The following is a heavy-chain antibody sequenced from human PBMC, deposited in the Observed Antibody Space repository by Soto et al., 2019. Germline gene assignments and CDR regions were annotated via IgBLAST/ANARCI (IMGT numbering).Heavy chain of an antibody. D-gene: IGHD1-26*01. CDR1: GGTFSSYT. CDR2: IIPILGIA. V-gene: IGHV1-69*02. J-gene: IGHJ4*02. Sequence: QVQLVQSGAEVKKPGSSVKVSCKASGGTFSSYTISWVRQAPGQGLEWMGRIIPILGIANYAQKFQGRVTITADKSTSTAYMELSSLRSEDTAVYYCASGPSSGSYAIAEPGFDYWGQGTLVTVSS. CDR3: ASGPSSGSYAIAEPGFDY.